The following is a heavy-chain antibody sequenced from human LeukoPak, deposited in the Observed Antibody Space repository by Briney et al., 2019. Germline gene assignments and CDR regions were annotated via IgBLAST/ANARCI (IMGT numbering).Heavy chain of an antibody. Sequence: GGSLRLSCAASKFTFSNYGMHWVRQAPGKGLEWVAVISSDGSNKYYADSVKGRFTISRDNSKNTLYLQMNSLRAEDAAVYYCAKCPSGVLRYFAPIDYWGQGTLVTVSS. V-gene: IGHV3-30*18. D-gene: IGHD3-9*01. J-gene: IGHJ4*02. CDR1: KFTFSNYG. CDR3: AKCPSGVLRYFAPIDY. CDR2: ISSDGSNK.